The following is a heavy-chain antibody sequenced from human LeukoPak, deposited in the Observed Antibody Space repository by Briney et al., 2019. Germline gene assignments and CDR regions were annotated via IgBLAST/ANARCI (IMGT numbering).Heavy chain of an antibody. J-gene: IGHJ3*02. D-gene: IGHD5-18*01. CDR2: IIPIFGTA. CDR1: GGTFGSYA. V-gene: IGHV1-69*06. CDR3: ARRGGYSYGNAFDI. Sequence: SVKVSCKASGGTFGSYAISWVRQAPGQGLEWMGGIIPIFGTANYAQKFRGRVTITADKSTRTAYMELSSLRSEDTAVYYCARRGGYSYGNAFDIWGQGTMVTVSS.